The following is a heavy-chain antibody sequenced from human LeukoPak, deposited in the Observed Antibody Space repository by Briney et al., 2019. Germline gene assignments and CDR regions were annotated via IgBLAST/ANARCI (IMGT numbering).Heavy chain of an antibody. CDR1: GGSISSYY. CDR3: ARDGGIAAAGNWFDP. Sequence: SETLSLTCTVSGGSISSYYWGWIRQPAGKGLEWIGRIYTSGSTNYNPSLKSRVTISVDKSKNQFSLKLSSVTAADTAVYYCARDGGIAAAGNWFDPWGQGTLVTVSS. J-gene: IGHJ5*02. D-gene: IGHD6-13*01. V-gene: IGHV4-4*07. CDR2: IYTSGST.